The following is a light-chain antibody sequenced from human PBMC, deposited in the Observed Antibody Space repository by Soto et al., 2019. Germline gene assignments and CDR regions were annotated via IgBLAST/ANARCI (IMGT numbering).Light chain of an antibody. CDR3: TSYTSSFTHL. J-gene: IGLJ1*01. CDR1: SSDVGSYDY. V-gene: IGLV2-18*02. CDR2: NVN. Sequence: QSALIQPPSVSGSPGQSVTISCTGTSSDVGSYDYVSWYQQHPGTVPKPMIYNVNTRPSGVPDRFSGSKSGNTASLTISGLQTEDEADYYCTSYTSSFTHLFGTGTKVTVL.